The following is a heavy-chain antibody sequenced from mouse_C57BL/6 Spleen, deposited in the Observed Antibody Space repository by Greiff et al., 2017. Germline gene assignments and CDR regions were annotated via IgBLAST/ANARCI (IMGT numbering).Heavy chain of an antibody. CDR3: ARGDWDVGYFDY. CDR1: GYAFSSYW. D-gene: IGHD4-1*01. CDR2: IYPGDGDT. J-gene: IGHJ2*01. Sequence: VQGVESGAELVKPGASVKISCKASGYAFSSYWMNWVKQRPGKGLEWIGQIYPGDGDTNYNGKFKGKATLTADKSSSTAYMQLSSLTSEDSAVYFCARGDWDVGYFDYWGQGTTLTVSS. V-gene: IGHV1-80*01.